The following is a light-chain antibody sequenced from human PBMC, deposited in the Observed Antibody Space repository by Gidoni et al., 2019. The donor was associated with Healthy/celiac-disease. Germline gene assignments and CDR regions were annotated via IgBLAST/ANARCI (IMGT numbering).Light chain of an antibody. CDR2: AAS. Sequence: DDQMTQSPSSLSASVGDRVTIPCRASKSISSYLNWYQQTPGEAPKLLLDAASSLQSGVTSRFSGSGSGTDFTLTISSLQPEDFATYYCQQSYSPGLTFGGGTKVEIK. CDR3: QQSYSPGLT. CDR1: KSISSY. V-gene: IGKV1-39*01. J-gene: IGKJ4*01.